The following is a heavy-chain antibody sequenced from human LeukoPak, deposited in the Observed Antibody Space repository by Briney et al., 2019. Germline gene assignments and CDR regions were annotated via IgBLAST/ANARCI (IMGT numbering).Heavy chain of an antibody. Sequence: GGSLTLSCAASGFTFSSYAMSWVRQAPGKGLEWVSAISNSGGSTYYADSVKGRFAISRDNPKNTLYLQMNSLRADDTAVYYCAKGLTYNSGSRGYFDYWGQGTLVTVSS. J-gene: IGHJ4*02. D-gene: IGHD6-19*01. CDR1: GFTFSSYA. CDR2: ISNSGGST. CDR3: AKGLTYNSGSRGYFDY. V-gene: IGHV3-23*01.